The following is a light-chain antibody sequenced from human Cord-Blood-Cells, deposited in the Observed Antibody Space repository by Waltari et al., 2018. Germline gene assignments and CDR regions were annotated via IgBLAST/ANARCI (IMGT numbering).Light chain of an antibody. Sequence: QSALTQPRSVSGSRGQSVTISCTGTSSDVGGYNYVSWYQQHPGKDPKLMIYDVSKRPSGVPDRFSGSKSGNTASLTISGLQAEDEADYYCCSYAGSVVFGGGTKLTVL. V-gene: IGLV2-11*01. CDR3: CSYAGSVV. J-gene: IGLJ2*01. CDR2: DVS. CDR1: SSDVGGYNY.